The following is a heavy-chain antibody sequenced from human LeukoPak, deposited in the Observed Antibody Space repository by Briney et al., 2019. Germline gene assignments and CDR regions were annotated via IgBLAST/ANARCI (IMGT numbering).Heavy chain of an antibody. J-gene: IGHJ4*02. V-gene: IGHV3-49*04. D-gene: IGHD3-10*01. Sequence: GGSLRLSCTASGFTFGDYAMSWVRQAPGKGLEWVGFIRTKPYGETTDYAASVNGRFTISRDDSESIAYLQMNSLKIEDTAVYYCTRWVPGARDFDYWGQGTLVTVSS. CDR2: IRTKPYGETT. CDR3: TRWVPGARDFDY. CDR1: GFTFGDYA.